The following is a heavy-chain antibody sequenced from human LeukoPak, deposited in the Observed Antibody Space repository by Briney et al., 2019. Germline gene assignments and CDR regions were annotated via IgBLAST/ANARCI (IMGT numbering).Heavy chain of an antibody. D-gene: IGHD6-19*01. CDR2: ISSNGGST. V-gene: IGHV3-64D*09. CDR3: VKTLISVAGTGAFDI. CDR1: GFTFSDYA. J-gene: IGHJ3*02. Sequence: GGPLRLSCAASGFTFSDYAMNWVRQAPGKGLEYVSVISSNGGSTYYADSVKGRFTISRDNSKNTLYLQMSSLRAEDTAVYYCVKTLISVAGTGAFDIWGQGTMVTVSS.